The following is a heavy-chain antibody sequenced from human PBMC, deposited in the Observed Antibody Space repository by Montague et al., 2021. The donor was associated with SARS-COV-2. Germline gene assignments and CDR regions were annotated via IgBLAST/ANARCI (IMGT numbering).Heavy chain of an antibody. D-gene: IGHD3-22*01. V-gene: IGHV4-39*01. CDR3: SSPTYYYDSSGSDAFDI. CDR2: MSYAGRT. Sequence: SETLSLTCTGAVGSISSGSYDWGWIRQAPGKGLEWIGSMSYAGRTYYNPSLKSRVPISVDTSKNQFSLKLSSVAAADTAVYYCSSPTYYYDSSGSDAFDIWGQGTMVTVSA. CDR1: VGSISSGSYD. J-gene: IGHJ3*02.